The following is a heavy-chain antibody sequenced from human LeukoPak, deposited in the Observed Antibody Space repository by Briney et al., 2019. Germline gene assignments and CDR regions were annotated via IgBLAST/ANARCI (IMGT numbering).Heavy chain of an antibody. V-gene: IGHV4-61*02. CDR3: ARGLLGGTYYTAFDI. Sequence: SETLSLTCTVSGGSISSGSYYWSWFRQPAEKGLEWIGRIYTSGSTYYNPSLKSRVTISADTSKNQFSLNVSSVTAADTAVYYCARGLLGGTYYTAFDIWGQGTLVTVSS. CDR1: GGSISSGSYY. J-gene: IGHJ3*02. D-gene: IGHD1-26*01. CDR2: IYTSGST.